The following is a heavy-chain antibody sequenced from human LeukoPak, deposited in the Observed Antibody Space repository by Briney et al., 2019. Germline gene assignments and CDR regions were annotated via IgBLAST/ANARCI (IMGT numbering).Heavy chain of an antibody. CDR1: GGTFSSYA. CDR3: ARDGLLRAYDSSGPIYYYGMDV. V-gene: IGHV1-69*05. D-gene: IGHD3-22*01. CDR2: IIPIFGTA. J-gene: IGHJ6*02. Sequence: GASVKVSCKASGGTFSSYAISWVRQAPGQGLEWMGGIIPIFGTANYAQKFQGRVTITTDESTSTAYMELSSLRSEDTAVYYCARDGLLRAYDSSGPIYYYGMDVWGQGTTVTVSS.